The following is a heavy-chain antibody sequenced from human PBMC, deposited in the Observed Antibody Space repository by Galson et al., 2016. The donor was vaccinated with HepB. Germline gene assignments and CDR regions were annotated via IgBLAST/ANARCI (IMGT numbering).Heavy chain of an antibody. CDR1: GFTFGDYY. Sequence: SLRLSCAASGFTFGDYYMGWIRQAPGKGLEWVSHISPSSAYSEYEDSVKGRFSISRDNANNSLYLQMHSLRAEDTAVYFCARGGIRGILDWYFDLWGRGTLVTVSS. D-gene: IGHD1-14*01. CDR3: ARGGIRGILDWYFDL. V-gene: IGHV3-11*06. J-gene: IGHJ2*01. CDR2: ISPSSAYS.